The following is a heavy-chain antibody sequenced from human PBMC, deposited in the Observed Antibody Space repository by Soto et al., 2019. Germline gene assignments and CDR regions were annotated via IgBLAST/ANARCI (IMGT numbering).Heavy chain of an antibody. CDR3: ARMASAGTLNWFDP. J-gene: IGHJ5*02. CDR1: GYTFINFD. D-gene: IGHD6-13*01. CDR2: MNPGSGKT. Sequence: ASVKVSCKASGYTFINFDISWVRQAAGQGLEWLGWMNPGSGKTGYASKFQGRVAMTRDASTGTSHRELSSLTSDDTAVYYCARMASAGTLNWFDPWGQGTLVTVSS. V-gene: IGHV1-8*02.